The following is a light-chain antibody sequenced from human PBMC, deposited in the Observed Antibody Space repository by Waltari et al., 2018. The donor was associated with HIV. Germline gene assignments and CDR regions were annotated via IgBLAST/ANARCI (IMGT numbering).Light chain of an antibody. Sequence: SYVLTPPPSLSVAPGQTASLPCSGDQLGRKRGQWYYQKSGQSPLLVVYDDSDRPSGIPARFSGSNSDNTATLNISRVAAGDEADYYCQVWDKTAACVFGGGTKLTVL. CDR2: DDS. J-gene: IGLJ3*02. CDR1: QLGRKR. CDR3: QVWDKTAACV. V-gene: IGLV3-21*02.